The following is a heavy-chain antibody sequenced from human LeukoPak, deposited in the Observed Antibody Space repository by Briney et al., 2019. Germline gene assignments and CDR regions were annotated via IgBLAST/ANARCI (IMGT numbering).Heavy chain of an antibody. Sequence: ASVKVSRKASGYPFTSYAMHWVRQDPGQRLEWMGWINAGNGNTKYSQKFQGRVTITRDTSASTAYMELSSLRSEDTAVYYCARGRCVVVPAAMRFDYWGQGTLVTVSS. CDR3: ARGRCVVVPAAMRFDY. CDR2: INAGNGNT. CDR1: GYPFTSYA. D-gene: IGHD2-2*01. V-gene: IGHV1-3*01. J-gene: IGHJ4*02.